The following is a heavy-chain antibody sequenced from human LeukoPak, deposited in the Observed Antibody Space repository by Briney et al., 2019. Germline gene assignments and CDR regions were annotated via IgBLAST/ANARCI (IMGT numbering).Heavy chain of an antibody. D-gene: IGHD1-26*01. V-gene: IGHV3-53*01. CDR2: LYSGGMT. Sequence: GGSLRLSCAASGFTVNNYYMTWVRQAPGKGLECVSILYSGGMTYYADSVKGRFTISTDNSKNTVTLQMNSLRAEDTAIYYCARMFGGNYYGYYFDYWGQGSMLTVSS. J-gene: IGHJ4*02. CDR3: ARMFGGNYYGYYFDY. CDR1: GFTVNNYY.